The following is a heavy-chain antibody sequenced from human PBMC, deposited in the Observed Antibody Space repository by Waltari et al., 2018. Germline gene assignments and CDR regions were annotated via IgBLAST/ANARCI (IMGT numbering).Heavy chain of an antibody. CDR1: GGSISSSSYY. Sequence: QLQLQESGPGLVKPSETLSLTCTVSGGSISSSSYYWGWIRQPPGNGLEWIGTIFYSGSTYYNPSLKSRVTISIDTSKNQFSLKLSSVTAADTAVYYCARGRSGRAISAPDYWGQGTLVTVSS. CDR2: IFYSGST. J-gene: IGHJ4*02. D-gene: IGHD1-26*01. CDR3: ARGRSGRAISAPDY. V-gene: IGHV4-39*01.